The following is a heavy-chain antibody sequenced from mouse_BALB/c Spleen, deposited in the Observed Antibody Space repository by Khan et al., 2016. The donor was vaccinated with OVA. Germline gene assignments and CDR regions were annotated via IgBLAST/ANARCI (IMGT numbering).Heavy chain of an antibody. Sequence: QVQLKQSGPGLVAPSQSLSITCTVSGLSLTNYGISWIRQPPGKGLEWLGVIWGDGSTNYHSALISRLSINKDNSKSQVFLKLNRLQTDDTATYYGAIIYYGYDWFTYWGQGTLVTVSA. J-gene: IGHJ3*01. CDR3: AIIYYGYDWFTY. V-gene: IGHV2-3*01. CDR1: GLSLTNYG. CDR2: IWGDGST. D-gene: IGHD2-2*01.